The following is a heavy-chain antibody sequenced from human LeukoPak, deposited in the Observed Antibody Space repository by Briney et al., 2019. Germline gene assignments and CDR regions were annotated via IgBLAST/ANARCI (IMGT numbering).Heavy chain of an antibody. Sequence: GGSLRLSCAASGFTFSSYGMDWVRQAPGKGLEWVAVIWYDGSNKYYADSVKGRFTSSRDNSKNTLYLQMNSLRAEDTAVYYCARDRMGLWRDYDSSGYYFDYWGQGTLVTVSS. D-gene: IGHD3-22*01. V-gene: IGHV3-33*01. CDR3: ARDRMGLWRDYDSSGYYFDY. CDR1: GFTFSSYG. CDR2: IWYDGSNK. J-gene: IGHJ4*02.